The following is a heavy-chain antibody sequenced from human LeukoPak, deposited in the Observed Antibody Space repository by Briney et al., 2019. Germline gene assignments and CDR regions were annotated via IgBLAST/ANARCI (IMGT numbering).Heavy chain of an antibody. CDR3: ARTYYYGSGAGFYYYYYGMDV. V-gene: IGHV1-69*13. J-gene: IGHJ6*02. D-gene: IGHD3-10*01. CDR1: GGTFSSYA. Sequence: ASVKVSCKASGGTFSSYAISWVRQAPGQGLEWMGGIIPIFGTANYAQKFQGRVTITADESTSTAYMELSRLRSDDTAVYYCARTYYYGSGAGFYYYYYGMDVWGQGTTVTVSS. CDR2: IIPIFGTA.